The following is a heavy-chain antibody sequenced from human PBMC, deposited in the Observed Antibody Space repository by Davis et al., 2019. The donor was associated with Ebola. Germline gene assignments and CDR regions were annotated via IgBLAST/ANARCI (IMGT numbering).Heavy chain of an antibody. CDR1: GFTFSDYY. CDR3: ARASLYYYGSGSYYGD. J-gene: IGHJ4*02. D-gene: IGHD3-10*01. CDR2: ISSSGSNI. Sequence: GESLKISCAASGFTFSDYYMSWIRQAPGKGLEWVSYISSSGSNIYYADSVKGRFTISRDNSKNTLYLQMGSLRAEDMTVYYCARASLYYYGSGSYYGDWGQGTLVTVSS. V-gene: IGHV3-11*04.